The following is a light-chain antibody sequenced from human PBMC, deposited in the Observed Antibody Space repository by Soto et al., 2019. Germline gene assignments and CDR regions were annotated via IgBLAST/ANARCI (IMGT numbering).Light chain of an antibody. Sequence: EIVMTQSPATLSVSPGEGATLSCRASQTVSSNIAWYQQKRGQAPRLLIYGSSTRATGIPARFSGSGSGTEFTLTISSLQSEDVAGYCCQQYNDWPLTFGGGTKVEIK. CDR3: QQYNDWPLT. J-gene: IGKJ4*01. CDR1: QTVSSN. V-gene: IGKV3D-15*01. CDR2: GSS.